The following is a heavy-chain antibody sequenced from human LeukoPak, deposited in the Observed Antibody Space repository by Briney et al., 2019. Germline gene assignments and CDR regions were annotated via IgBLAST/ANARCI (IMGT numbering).Heavy chain of an antibody. CDR1: GGSISSGDYY. D-gene: IGHD3-22*01. CDR3: ARGGPTANYYDTRTADY. J-gene: IGHJ4*02. V-gene: IGHV4-31*03. Sequence: SQTLSLTCTVSGGSISSGDYYWSWIRQHPGKGLEWIGYIYYSGSTYYNPSLKSRVSISIDTSKNQFSLRLSSVTAADTAVYYCARGGPTANYYDTRTADYWGQGTLVTVSS. CDR2: IYYSGST.